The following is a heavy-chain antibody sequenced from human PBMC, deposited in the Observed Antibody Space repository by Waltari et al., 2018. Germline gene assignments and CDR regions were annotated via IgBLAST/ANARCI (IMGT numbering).Heavy chain of an antibody. J-gene: IGHJ4*02. V-gene: IGHV3-53*02. CDR2: SYSGGGT. D-gene: IGHD3-10*01. CDR1: GVTVSNTY. CDR3: ARDRIYDGSGLDS. Sequence: DVQLVETGGGLIQPGGSLRLSCTVSGVTVSNTYISWVRQAPGKGLEWVSVSYSGGGTYYADSVRGRFTLSRDDSKNTVYLEINTLRVEDTAVYYCARDRIYDGSGLDSWGQGTLVIVSS.